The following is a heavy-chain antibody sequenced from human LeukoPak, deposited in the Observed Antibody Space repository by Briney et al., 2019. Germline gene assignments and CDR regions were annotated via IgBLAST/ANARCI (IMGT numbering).Heavy chain of an antibody. D-gene: IGHD3-22*01. Sequence: ASVKLTCKASGYTFTGYYMHWVRQPPGQGLEWMGIINLSGGSTSYAQKFQGRVTLIRDTSTSTVYMELSSLRSEDTAVYYCARGPPGRVHDSSKKGLFDPWGQGTMVTVSS. CDR1: GYTFTGYY. CDR3: ARGPPGRVHDSSKKGLFDP. V-gene: IGHV1-46*01. J-gene: IGHJ5*02. CDR2: INLSGGST.